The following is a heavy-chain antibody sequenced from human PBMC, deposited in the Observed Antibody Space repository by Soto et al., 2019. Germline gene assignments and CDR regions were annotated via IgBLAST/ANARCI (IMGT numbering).Heavy chain of an antibody. D-gene: IGHD3-22*01. CDR2: IHSGGNT. Sequence: PGGSLRLSCAASGFTVGSHFLSWVRQAPGKGLEWVSVIHSGGNTYYGDSVKGRFTISRDNSKNTLYLQMNSLRAEDTAMYYCARGHSSGYPCYVDYWGQGTLVTVFS. CDR3: ARGHSSGYPCYVDY. V-gene: IGHV3-66*01. CDR1: GFTVGSHF. J-gene: IGHJ4*02.